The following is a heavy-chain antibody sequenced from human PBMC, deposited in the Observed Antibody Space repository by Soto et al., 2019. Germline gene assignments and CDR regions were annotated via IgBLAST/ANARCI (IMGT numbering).Heavy chain of an antibody. CDR1: GFTFSSYA. V-gene: IGHV3-23*01. J-gene: IGHJ4*02. Sequence: GGSLRLSCAASGFTFSSYAMSWVRQAPGKGLEWVSAISGSGGSTYYADSVKGRFTISRDNSKNTLYLQMNSLRAEDTAVYYCAKPPLLGYCTNGVCSSPYYFDYWGQGTLVTVSS. CDR3: AKPPLLGYCTNGVCSSPYYFDY. CDR2: ISGSGGST. D-gene: IGHD2-8*01.